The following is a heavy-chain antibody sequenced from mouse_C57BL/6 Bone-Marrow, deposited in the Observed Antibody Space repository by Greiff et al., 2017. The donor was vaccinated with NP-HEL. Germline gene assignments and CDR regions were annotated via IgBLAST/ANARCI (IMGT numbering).Heavy chain of an antibody. Sequence: VQLQQSGAELVRPGASVKLSCKASGYTFTDYYINWVKQRPGQGLEWIARIYPGSGNTYYNEKFKGKATLTAEKSSSTAYMQLSSLTSEDSAVYFCARSCPFAYWGQGTLVTVSA. CDR3: ARSCPFAY. CDR2: IYPGSGNT. CDR1: GYTFTDYY. V-gene: IGHV1-76*01. J-gene: IGHJ3*01.